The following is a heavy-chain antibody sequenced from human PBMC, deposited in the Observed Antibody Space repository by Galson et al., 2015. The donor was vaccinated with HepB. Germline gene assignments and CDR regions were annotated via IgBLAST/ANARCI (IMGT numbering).Heavy chain of an antibody. Sequence: SLRLSCAASGFTFSSYWTHWVRQAPGKGLVWVSRINSDGSSTSYADSVKGRFTISRDNAKNTLYLQMNSLRAEDTAVYYCARDADFWSGYLLGYWGQGTLVTVSS. D-gene: IGHD3-3*01. CDR3: ARDADFWSGYLLGY. CDR1: GFTFSSYW. V-gene: IGHV3-74*01. J-gene: IGHJ4*02. CDR2: INSDGSST.